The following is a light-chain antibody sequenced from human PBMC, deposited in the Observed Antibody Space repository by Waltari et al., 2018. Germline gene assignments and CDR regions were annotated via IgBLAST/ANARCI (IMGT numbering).Light chain of an antibody. J-gene: IGKJ2*01. CDR2: GAS. V-gene: IGKV3-20*01. CDR3: QHYGSASMYT. CDR1: QSINSSY. Sequence: EIVLTQSPGPLSLSPGARATLSCRASQSINSSYLAWYQQNPGQAPRLLIYGASSRATGIPDRFSGSGSGTDFTLIISRLEPEDFAVYYCQHYGSASMYTFGQGTKLEIK.